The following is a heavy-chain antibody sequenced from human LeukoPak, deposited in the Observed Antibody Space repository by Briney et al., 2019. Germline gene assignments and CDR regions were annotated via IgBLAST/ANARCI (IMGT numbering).Heavy chain of an antibody. CDR1: GFTFSSYS. Sequence: GGSLRLSCAASGFTFSSYSMNWVRQAPGKGLEWVSSISSSSSYIYYADSVKGRFTISRDNAKNSLYLQMNSLRAEDTAVYYCARDKHGSYQHHDAFDIWGQGTMVTVSS. CDR2: ISSSSSYI. CDR3: ARDKHGSYQHHDAFDI. J-gene: IGHJ3*02. D-gene: IGHD1-26*01. V-gene: IGHV3-21*01.